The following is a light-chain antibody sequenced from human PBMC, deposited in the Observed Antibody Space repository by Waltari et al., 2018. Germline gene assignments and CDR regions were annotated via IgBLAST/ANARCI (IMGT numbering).Light chain of an antibody. CDR1: QSVSKN. Sequence: DIQMTQSPSSLSASVGDRVTNTCRASQSVSKNLNWYQQKPGKPPNLLIYAASSLQSGIPSRFSGRGSGTDFTLTISSLQPEDFANYYCQQSYSIPWTFGQGTKVEMK. CDR2: AAS. V-gene: IGKV1-39*01. CDR3: QQSYSIPWT. J-gene: IGKJ1*01.